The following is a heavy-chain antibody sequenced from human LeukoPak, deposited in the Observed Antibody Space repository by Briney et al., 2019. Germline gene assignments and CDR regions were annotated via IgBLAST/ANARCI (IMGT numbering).Heavy chain of an antibody. D-gene: IGHD6-25*01. V-gene: IGHV4-34*01. Sequence: SETLSLTCAVYGGSFSGYYWCWIRQPPGKGLEWIGEINHSGSTNYNPSLKSRVTISVDTSKNQFSLKLSSVTAADTAVYYCARDGYSSENDYWGQGTLVTVSS. CDR2: INHSGST. CDR3: ARDGYSSENDY. J-gene: IGHJ4*02. CDR1: GGSFSGYY.